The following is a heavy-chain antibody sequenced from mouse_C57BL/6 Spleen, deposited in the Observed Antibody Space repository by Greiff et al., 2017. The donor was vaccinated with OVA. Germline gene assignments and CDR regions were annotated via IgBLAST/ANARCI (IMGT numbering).Heavy chain of an antibody. CDR2: IDPETGGT. CDR1: GYTFTDYE. CDR3: TRHYAMDY. J-gene: IGHJ4*01. V-gene: IGHV1-15*01. Sequence: QVQLQQSGAELVRPGASVKLSCKASGYTFTDYEMDWVKQTPGHGLEWIGDIDPETGGTAYNQKFKGKAILTAAKSSSTAYMDLLSLTSADSSVYYCTRHYAMDYWGQGTSVTVSS.